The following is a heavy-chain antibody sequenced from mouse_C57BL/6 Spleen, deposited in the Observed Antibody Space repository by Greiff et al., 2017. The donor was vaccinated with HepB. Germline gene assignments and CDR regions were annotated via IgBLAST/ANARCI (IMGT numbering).Heavy chain of an antibody. CDR3: ARRTTVHYYAMDD. D-gene: IGHD1-1*01. J-gene: IGHJ4*01. Sequence: EVKLVESGPVLVKPGASVKMSCKASGYTFTDYYMNWVKQSPGKSLEWIGVINPYNGGTSYNQKFKGKATLTVDKSSSTAYMELNSLTSEDSAVYYCARRTTVHYYAMDDWGQGTSVTVSS. V-gene: IGHV1-19*01. CDR2: INPYNGGT. CDR1: GYTFTDYY.